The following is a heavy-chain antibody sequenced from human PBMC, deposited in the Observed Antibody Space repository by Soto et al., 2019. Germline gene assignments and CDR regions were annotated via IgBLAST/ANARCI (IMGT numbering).Heavy chain of an antibody. CDR1: GFTFGTYS. V-gene: IGHV3-23*01. Sequence: HPGGSLSLSCAASGFTFGTYSMNWVRQAPGKGLEWVSGIYGNGGGTFYADSVKGRFTISRDNSRNTLYLQMNSLRAEDTAVYYCAKDVRPDGYWDLDYWGQGTPVTVSS. J-gene: IGHJ4*02. D-gene: IGHD5-12*01. CDR3: AKDVRPDGYWDLDY. CDR2: IYGNGGGT.